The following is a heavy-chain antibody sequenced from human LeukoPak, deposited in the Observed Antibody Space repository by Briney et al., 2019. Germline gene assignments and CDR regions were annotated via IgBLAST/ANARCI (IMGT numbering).Heavy chain of an antibody. CDR2: IYYSGST. CDR3: ARGSRGGLDY. D-gene: IGHD3-3*01. V-gene: IGHV4-59*01. CDR1: GGSISSYY. Sequence: SETLFLTCTVSGGSISSYYWSWIRQPPGKGLEWIGYIYYSGSTNYNPSLKSRVTISVDTSKNQFSLKLSSVTAADTAVYYYARGSRGGLDYWGQGTLVTVSS. J-gene: IGHJ4*02.